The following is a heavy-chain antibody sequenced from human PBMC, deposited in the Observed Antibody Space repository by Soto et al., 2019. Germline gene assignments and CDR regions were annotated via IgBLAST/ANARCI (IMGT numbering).Heavy chain of an antibody. CDR2: INHSGST. J-gene: IGHJ6*02. V-gene: IGHV4-34*01. Sequence: QVQLQQWGAGLLKPSETLSLTCAVYGGSFSGYYWSWIRQPPGKGLEWIGEINHSGSTNYNPSLKSRVTTSVDTSKNQLSLKLSSVTAADTAVYYCARVRIVVVPAAMYYYYGMDVWGQGTTVTVSS. CDR3: ARVRIVVVPAAMYYYYGMDV. D-gene: IGHD2-2*01. CDR1: GGSFSGYY.